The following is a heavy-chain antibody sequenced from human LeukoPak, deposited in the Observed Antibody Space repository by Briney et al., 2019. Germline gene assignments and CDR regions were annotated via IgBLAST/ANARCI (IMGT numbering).Heavy chain of an antibody. CDR3: ARSAYYYDSSGYYANDY. J-gene: IGHJ4*02. D-gene: IGHD3-22*01. CDR1: GGSIGSYY. Sequence: SETLSLTCTVSGGSIGSYYWSWIRQPPGKGLEWIGYIYYSGSTNYNPSLKSRVTISVDTSKNQFSLKLSSVTAADTAVYYCARSAYYYDSSGYYANDYWGQGTLVTVSS. V-gene: IGHV4-59*01. CDR2: IYYSGST.